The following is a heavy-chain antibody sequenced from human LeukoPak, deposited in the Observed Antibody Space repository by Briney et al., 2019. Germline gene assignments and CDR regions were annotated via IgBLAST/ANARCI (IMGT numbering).Heavy chain of an antibody. V-gene: IGHV1-24*01. J-gene: IGHJ4*02. CDR3: ATVNYGDPAVFDY. CDR2: FDPEDGET. Sequence: AASVKVPCKVSGYTLTELSMHWVRQAPGKGLEWMGGFDPEDGETIYAQKFQGRVTMTEDTSTDTAYMELSSLRSEDTAVYYCATVNYGDPAVFDYWGQGTLVTVSS. CDR1: GYTLTELS. D-gene: IGHD4-17*01.